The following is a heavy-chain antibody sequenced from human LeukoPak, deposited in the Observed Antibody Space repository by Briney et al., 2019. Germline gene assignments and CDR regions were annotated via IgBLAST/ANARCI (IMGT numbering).Heavy chain of an antibody. CDR1: GYTFTSYG. D-gene: IGHD3-22*01. CDR3: ARDKGRYYYDSSGY. Sequence: GASMKVSCKASGYTFTSYGISWVRQAPGQGLEWMGWISAYNGNTNYALKLQGRVTMTTDTSTSTAYMELRSLRSDDTAVYYCARDKGRYYYDSSGYWGQGTLVTVSS. V-gene: IGHV1-18*01. CDR2: ISAYNGNT. J-gene: IGHJ4*02.